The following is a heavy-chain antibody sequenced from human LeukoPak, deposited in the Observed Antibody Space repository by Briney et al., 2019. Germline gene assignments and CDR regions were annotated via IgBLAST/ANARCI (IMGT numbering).Heavy chain of an antibody. CDR2: ISYDGSNK. CDR3: ARVLSGEYYDSSGYYY. Sequence: GGSLRLSCAASGFTFSSYAMHWVRQAPGKGLEWVAVISYDGSNKYYADSVKGRFTISRDNSKNTLYLQMNSLRAEDTAVYYCARVLSGEYYDSSGYYYWGQGTPVTVSS. J-gene: IGHJ4*02. D-gene: IGHD3-22*01. V-gene: IGHV3-30-3*01. CDR1: GFTFSSYA.